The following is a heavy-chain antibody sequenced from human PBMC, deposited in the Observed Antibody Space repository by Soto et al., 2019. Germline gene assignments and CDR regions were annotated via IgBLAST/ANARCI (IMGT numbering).Heavy chain of an antibody. J-gene: IGHJ3*02. CDR1: GRSISSGGYF. V-gene: IGHV4-30-2*01. CDR2: IYHSGST. D-gene: IGHD1-26*01. Sequence: PSETLSLTCAVSGRSISSGGYFWSWIRQPPGRGLEWIGYIYHSGSTYHNPSLKSRVTISVDRSKNQFSLKLNSVTAADTAVYYCAHSGRYSGIHDALDIWGQGTMVTVSS. CDR3: AHSGRYSGIHDALDI.